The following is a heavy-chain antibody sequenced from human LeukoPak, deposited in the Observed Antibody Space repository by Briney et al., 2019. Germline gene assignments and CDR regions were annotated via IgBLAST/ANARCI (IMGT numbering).Heavy chain of an antibody. CDR2: INHNSGGT. D-gene: IGHD4-17*01. CDR3: ARELATVTTLVFDY. CDR1: GYTFTGYY. V-gene: IGHV1-2*02. J-gene: IGHJ4*02. Sequence: ASVKVSCKASGYTFTGYYMHWVRQAPGQGLEWMGWINHNSGGTNYAQKFQGRVTMTRDTSISTAYMELSRLRSDDTAVYYCARELATVTTLVFDYWGQGTLVTVSS.